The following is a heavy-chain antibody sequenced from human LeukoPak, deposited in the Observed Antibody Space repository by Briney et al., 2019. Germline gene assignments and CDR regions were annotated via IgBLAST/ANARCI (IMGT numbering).Heavy chain of an antibody. D-gene: IGHD6-13*01. CDR3: ASLAAAGTGGYYYYYMDV. V-gene: IGHV4-61*02. CDR2: IYTSGST. J-gene: IGHJ6*03. CDR1: GGSISSGSYY. Sequence: PSQNLSLTCTVSGGSISSGSYYWSWIRQPAGKGLEWIGRIYTSGSTNYNPSLKSRVTISVDTSKNQFSLKLSSVTAADTAVYYCASLAAAGTGGYYYYYMDVWGKGTTVTVSS.